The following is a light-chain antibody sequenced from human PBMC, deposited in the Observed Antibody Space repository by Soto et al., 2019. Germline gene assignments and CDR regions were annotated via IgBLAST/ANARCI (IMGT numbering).Light chain of an antibody. CDR3: QQYGSTPT. CDR2: DAS. V-gene: IGKV3D-20*01. CDR1: RSVSNSY. Sequence: EVVLTQSPATLSLSPGERATLSCGASRSVSNSYLAWYQQKPGLAPRLLIYDASSRATGIPDRFSGSGSGTDFTLTISRLEPEDFAVYYCQQYGSTPTFGQGTKVEIK. J-gene: IGKJ1*01.